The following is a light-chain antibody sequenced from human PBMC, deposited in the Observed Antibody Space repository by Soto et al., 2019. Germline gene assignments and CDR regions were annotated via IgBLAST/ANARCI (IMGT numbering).Light chain of an antibody. J-gene: IGKJ2*01. Sequence: EIVMTQSPATLSVSPGERATLSCRASQSVSSNLAWYQQKPGQAPRLLIYGASTRATGIPARFSGSGSGTKFTLTISSLQSEDFAVYYGQQYNNWPYTFGQGNKLESK. V-gene: IGKV3-15*01. CDR1: QSVSSN. CDR2: GAS. CDR3: QQYNNWPYT.